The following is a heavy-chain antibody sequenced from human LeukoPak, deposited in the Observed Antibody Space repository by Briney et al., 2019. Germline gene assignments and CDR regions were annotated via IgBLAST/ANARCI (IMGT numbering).Heavy chain of an antibody. CDR1: GYTFTSYA. D-gene: IGHD3-10*01. Sequence: ASVKVSCKASGYTFTSYAMNWVRQAPGQGLEWMGIINPSGGSTSYAQKFQGRVTMTRDTSTSTVYMELSSLRSEDTAVYYCARDQVLLWFGELYSSTSFDYWGQGTLVTVSS. CDR3: ARDQVLLWFGELYSSTSFDY. J-gene: IGHJ4*02. CDR2: INPSGGST. V-gene: IGHV1-46*01.